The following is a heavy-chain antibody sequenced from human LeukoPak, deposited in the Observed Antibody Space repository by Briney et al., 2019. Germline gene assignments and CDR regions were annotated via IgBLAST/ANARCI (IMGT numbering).Heavy chain of an antibody. CDR3: ARSKGVGLRFLEWLLLPDY. V-gene: IGHV1-69*13. CDR1: GGTFSSYA. CDR2: IIPTFGTA. J-gene: IGHJ4*02. D-gene: IGHD3-3*01. Sequence: ASVKVSCKASGGTFSSYAISWVRQAPGQGLEWMGGIIPTFGTANYAQKFQGRVTITADESTSTAYMELSSLRSEDTAVYYCARSKGVGLRFLEWLLLPDYWGQGTLVTVSS.